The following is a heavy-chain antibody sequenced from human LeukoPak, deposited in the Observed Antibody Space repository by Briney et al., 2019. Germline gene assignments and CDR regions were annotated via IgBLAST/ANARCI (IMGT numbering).Heavy chain of an antibody. CDR3: AKDHPPYCSGGSCYKAAFDY. J-gene: IGHJ4*02. Sequence: GGSLRLSCAASGFTFSSYGMHWVRQAPGKGLEWVAVISYDGSNKYYADSVKGRFTISRDNSKNTLYLQMNSLRAEDAAVYYCAKDHPPYCSGGSCYKAAFDYWGQGTLVTVSS. CDR1: GFTFSSYG. V-gene: IGHV3-30*18. CDR2: ISYDGSNK. D-gene: IGHD2-15*01.